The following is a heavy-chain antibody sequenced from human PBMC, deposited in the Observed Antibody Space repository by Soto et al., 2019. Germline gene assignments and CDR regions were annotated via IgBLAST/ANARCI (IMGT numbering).Heavy chain of an antibody. J-gene: IGHJ6*03. CDR2: IYYSGST. CDR3: ARAYSSSWNYYYYYYMDV. Sequence: SETLSLTCTVSGGSISSYYLSWIRQPPGKGLEWIGYIYYSGSTNHNPSLKSRVTISVDTSKNQFSLKLSSVTAADTAVYYCARAYSSSWNYYYYYYMDVWGKGTTVTVSS. V-gene: IGHV4-59*01. D-gene: IGHD6-13*01. CDR1: GGSISSYY.